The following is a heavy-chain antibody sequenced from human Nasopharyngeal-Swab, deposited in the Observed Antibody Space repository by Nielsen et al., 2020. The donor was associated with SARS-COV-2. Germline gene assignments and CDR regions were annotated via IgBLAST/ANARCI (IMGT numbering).Heavy chain of an antibody. V-gene: IGHV5-51*01. Sequence: ESLKIPCKGSGYTLINFWIGRVRQMPGKDLEWLGLIYPGDSDTRYSPSFRGQVTISADKSISTAYLQWNSLKASDTAMYYCARLLRDSSMIRGAFEIWGQGTMVTVSA. CDR3: ARLLRDSSMIRGAFEI. D-gene: IGHD5-18*01. CDR1: GYTLINFW. J-gene: IGHJ3*02. CDR2: IYPGDSDT.